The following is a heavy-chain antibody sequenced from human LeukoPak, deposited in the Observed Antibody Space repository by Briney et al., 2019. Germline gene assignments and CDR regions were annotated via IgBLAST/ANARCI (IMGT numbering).Heavy chain of an antibody. Sequence: ASVKVSCKASGYTFTSYGISWVRQAPGQGLEWMGIINPSGGSTSYAQKFQGRVTMTRDMSTSTVYMELSSLRSEDTAVYYCARAKDDLRRGLGIWGQGTMVTVSS. J-gene: IGHJ3*02. D-gene: IGHD3-16*01. V-gene: IGHV1-46*01. CDR1: GYTFTSYG. CDR3: ARAKDDLRRGLGI. CDR2: INPSGGST.